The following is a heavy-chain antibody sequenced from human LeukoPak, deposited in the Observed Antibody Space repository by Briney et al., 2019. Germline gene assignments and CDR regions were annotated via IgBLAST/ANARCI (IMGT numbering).Heavy chain of an antibody. V-gene: IGHV3-33*08. Sequence: PGGSLRLSCAASGFTFSSYAMHWVRQAPGKGLEWVAVIWYDGGNKRYADSVKGRFTISRDNSKNTLDLQMNSLRADDTAVYYCARDGFISNTRYGFLGFWGQGTLVTVSS. CDR3: ARDGFISNTRYGFLGF. J-gene: IGHJ4*01. CDR1: GFTFSSYA. D-gene: IGHD3-3*02. CDR2: IWYDGGNK.